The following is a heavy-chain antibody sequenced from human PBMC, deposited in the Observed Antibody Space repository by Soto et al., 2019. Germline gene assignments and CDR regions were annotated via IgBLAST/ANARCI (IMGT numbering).Heavy chain of an antibody. CDR1: GYTFTGHY. V-gene: IGHV1-2*02. J-gene: IGHJ4*02. CDR3: AGGTAILGYCISPNCYTPFDY. Sequence: ASVKVSCKASGYTFTGHYMYWVRQAPGQGLEWMGWINPNSGDTNYAQKFQGRVTMTRDTSISTAYMELSRLTSDDTAVYYCAGGTAILGYCISPNCYTPFDYWGQGTLVTSPQ. D-gene: IGHD2-2*02. CDR2: INPNSGDT.